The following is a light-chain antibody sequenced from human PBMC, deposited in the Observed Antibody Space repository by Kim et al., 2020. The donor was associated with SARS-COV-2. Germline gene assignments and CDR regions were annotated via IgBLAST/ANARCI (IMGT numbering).Light chain of an antibody. CDR3: NSRDSSGNPNWV. CDR2: GKN. J-gene: IGLJ3*02. Sequence: SSELTQDPAVSVALGQTVRITCQGDSLRSYYASWYQQKPGQAPVLVIYGKNNRPSGIPDRFSGSSSGNTASLTITGAQAEDAADYYCNSRDSSGNPNWVFGGGTKLTVL. CDR1: SLRSYY. V-gene: IGLV3-19*01.